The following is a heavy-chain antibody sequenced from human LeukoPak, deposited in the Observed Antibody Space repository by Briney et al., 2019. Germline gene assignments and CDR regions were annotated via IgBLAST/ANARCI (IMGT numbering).Heavy chain of an antibody. CDR2: ISGSGGST. J-gene: IGHJ1*01. Sequence: AGSLRLSGAAYAFTFSSYAMIWLRQAQGKGLKWVSAISGSGGSTYYADSGKGRITISRDNSKDTLYLQMNRLRAEETAVYYCAKDQGIGGPWFEGVVAANYFQHWGQGTLVTVSS. CDR1: AFTFSSYA. V-gene: IGHV3-23*01. CDR3: AKDQGIGGPWFEGVVAANYFQH. D-gene: IGHD2-15*01.